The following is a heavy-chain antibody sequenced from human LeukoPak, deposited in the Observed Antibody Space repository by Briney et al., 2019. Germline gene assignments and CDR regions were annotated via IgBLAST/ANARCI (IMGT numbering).Heavy chain of an antibody. CDR3: ARRQLERTRSEAGLWYFDL. D-gene: IGHD1-1*01. V-gene: IGHV1-2*02. CDR1: GYTFTGYY. Sequence: RASVKVSCKASGYTFTGYYMHWVRQAPGQGLEWMGWINPNSGGTNYAQKFQGRVTMTRDTSISTAYMELSRLRSDDTAVYYCARRQLERTRSEAGLWYFDLWGRGTLVTVSS. CDR2: INPNSGGT. J-gene: IGHJ2*01.